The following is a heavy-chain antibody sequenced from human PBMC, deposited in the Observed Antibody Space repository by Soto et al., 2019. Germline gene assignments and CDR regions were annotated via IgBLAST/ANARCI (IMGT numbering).Heavy chain of an antibody. D-gene: IGHD2-21*01. CDR2: IYTDGTI. CDR3: ARDFAIQAGWFDP. Sequence: GGSLRLSCEASRGAFGDYWMHWVRQAPGKGLEWVSIIYTDGTIVYADSVRGRFTISRDISKNMLYLEMTSLRVEDTAVYYCARDFAIQAGWFDPWGQGTLVTVSS. CDR1: RGAFGDYW. V-gene: IGHV3-66*01. J-gene: IGHJ5*02.